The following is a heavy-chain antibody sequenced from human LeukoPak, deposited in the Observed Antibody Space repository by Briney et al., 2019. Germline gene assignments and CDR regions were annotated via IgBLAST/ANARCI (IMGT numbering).Heavy chain of an antibody. CDR2: IYYSGTT. CDR1: GGSISSYY. D-gene: IGHD6-13*01. J-gene: IGHJ4*02. V-gene: IGHV4-59*01. CDR3: ARGVYIAAAQYAY. Sequence: PSETLSLTCTVSGGSISSYYWSWIRQPPGKGLEWVGYIYYSGTTNYNPSLKSRVTISVDTSKNQFSLKLSSVTAADTAVYYCARGVYIAAAQYAYWGQGTLVTVSS.